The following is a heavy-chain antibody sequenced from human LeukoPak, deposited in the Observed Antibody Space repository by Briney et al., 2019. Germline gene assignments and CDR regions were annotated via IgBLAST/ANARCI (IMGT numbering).Heavy chain of an antibody. Sequence: PGGSLRLSCEASGFTFSASGVIWVRQVPGKGLEWVAKINPDGSEKSYVESVKGRFTISRDNAKNSLYLQMNSLRVEDTAVYYCARDPRWNFDYWGQGTLVTVSS. J-gene: IGHJ4*02. V-gene: IGHV3-7*04. CDR3: ARDPRWNFDY. CDR2: INPDGSEK. D-gene: IGHD3-16*02. CDR1: GFTFSASG.